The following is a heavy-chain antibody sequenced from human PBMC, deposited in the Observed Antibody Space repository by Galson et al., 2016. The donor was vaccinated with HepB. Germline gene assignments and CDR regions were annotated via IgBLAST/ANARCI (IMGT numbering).Heavy chain of an antibody. D-gene: IGHD3-10*01. J-gene: IGHJ6*02. Sequence: SLRLSCAASGFRFDEYNMHWVRQAPGKSLEWVSLISWDGGSTYYEDSVEGRFTISRDNIKNSLYLQMNSLRTEDTALYYCARDKVGYYGSGSYGAMDAWGQGTTVTVSS. CDR1: GFRFDEYN. CDR3: ARDKVGYYGSGSYGAMDA. CDR2: ISWDGGST. V-gene: IGHV3-43*01.